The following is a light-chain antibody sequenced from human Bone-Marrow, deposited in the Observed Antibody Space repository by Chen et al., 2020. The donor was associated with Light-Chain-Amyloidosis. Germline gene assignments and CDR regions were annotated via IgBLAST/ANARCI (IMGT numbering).Light chain of an antibody. CDR2: TSS. CDR3: QQSYSTPT. V-gene: IGKV1-39*01. Sequence: DIQMTQSPSSLSASVGDRVTITCRASQSIAKFLNWYQQKPGKGPKLLIYTSSILQSGVPSRFSGSGSGTDFSLTISSVQPEDLATYYCQQSYSTPTFGGGTKLEIK. CDR1: QSIAKF. J-gene: IGKJ4*01.